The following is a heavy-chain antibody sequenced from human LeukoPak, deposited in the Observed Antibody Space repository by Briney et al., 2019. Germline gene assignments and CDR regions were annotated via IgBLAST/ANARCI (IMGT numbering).Heavy chain of an antibody. D-gene: IGHD2-21*01. Sequence: ASVKVSCKASGYTFTAQYMHWVRQAPGLGLEWMGWINPNNGDTKYAQSFLGRVTMTTDTSTTTAYMELSSLRSDDTAVYFCASYPRNIPTPPFDYWGQGTLVTVSS. CDR1: GYTFTAQY. V-gene: IGHV1-2*02. CDR2: INPNNGDT. CDR3: ASYPRNIPTPPFDY. J-gene: IGHJ4*02.